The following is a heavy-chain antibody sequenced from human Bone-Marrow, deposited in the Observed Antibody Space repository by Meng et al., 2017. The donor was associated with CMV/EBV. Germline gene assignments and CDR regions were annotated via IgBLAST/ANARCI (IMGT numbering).Heavy chain of an antibody. CDR3: AREGPAAISWGGYYYYGMDV. V-gene: IGHV4-39*07. CDR2: IYYSGST. D-gene: IGHD2-2*02. J-gene: IGHJ6*02. Sequence: SETLSLTCTVSGGSVSSGSYYWGWIRQPPGKGLEWIGSIYYSGSTYYNPSLKSRVTISVDTSKNQFSLKLSSVTAADTAVYYCAREGPAAISWGGYYYYGMDVWGQGTTVTVSS. CDR1: GGSVSSGSYY.